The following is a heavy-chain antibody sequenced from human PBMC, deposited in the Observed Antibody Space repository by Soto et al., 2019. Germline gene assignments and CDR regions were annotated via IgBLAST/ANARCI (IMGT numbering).Heavy chain of an antibody. D-gene: IGHD2-15*01. CDR3: AKGGGRGFFFDD. V-gene: IGHV3-23*01. CDR2: ITSSGDLT. CDR1: GFTFSNHA. J-gene: IGHJ4*02. Sequence: EVQLLESGGDLVRPGGSLRVSCAASGFTFSNHAMAWVRQAPGRGLEWVLTITSSGDLTYYADSVKGRFTISRDNSKNTLSLQVNSLRVEDTAVYYCAKGGGRGFFFDDWGQGTLVTVSS.